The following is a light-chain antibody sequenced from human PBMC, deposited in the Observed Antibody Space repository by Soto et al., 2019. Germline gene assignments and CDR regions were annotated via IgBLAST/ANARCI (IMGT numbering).Light chain of an antibody. J-gene: IGKJ2*01. V-gene: IGKV3-20*01. CDR2: GAS. CDR1: QTFSSAY. Sequence: EIELTQSPATLSLSPGETATLSCRASQTFSSAYLAWYHHKPGRAHRLLTHGASTRAAGIPDRFSASGSGTHFTLTINRQEHEDLAVYFCQKFGTSPYTFGQGTKVDIK. CDR3: QKFGTSPYT.